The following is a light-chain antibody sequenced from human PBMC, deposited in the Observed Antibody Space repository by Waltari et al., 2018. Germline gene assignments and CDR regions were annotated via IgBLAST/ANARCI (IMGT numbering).Light chain of an antibody. CDR3: NSRDSSGNPYV. CDR2: GKN. V-gene: IGLV3-19*01. J-gene: IGLJ1*01. CDR1: SLRTYY. Sequence: SSELTQDPAVSVALGQTVRITCQGDSLRTYYANWYQQKPGQAPVLVIYGKNDRPSGIPDRLSAASSGNTAAVTIAGAQAEDEADDDCNSRDSSGNPYVFGSGNKVTVL.